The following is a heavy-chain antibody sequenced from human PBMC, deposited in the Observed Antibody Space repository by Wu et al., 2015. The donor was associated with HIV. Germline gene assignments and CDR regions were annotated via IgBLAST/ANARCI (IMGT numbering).Heavy chain of an antibody. D-gene: IGHD6-13*01. CDR2: ISAYNGNT. CDR1: GGTFSSYA. V-gene: IGHV1-18*01. CDR3: ARDLSSSWTGRGYYGMDV. Sequence: QVQLVQSGAEVKKPGSSVKVSCKASGGTFSSYAISWVRQAPGQGLEWMGWISAYNGNTNYAQKLQGRVTMTTDTSTSTAYMELRSLRSDDTAVYYCARDLSSSWTGRGYYGMDVWGQGTTVTVSS. J-gene: IGHJ6*02.